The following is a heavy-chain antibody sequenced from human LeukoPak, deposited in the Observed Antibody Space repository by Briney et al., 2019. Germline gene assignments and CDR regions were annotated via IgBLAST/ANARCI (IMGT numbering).Heavy chain of an antibody. J-gene: IGHJ4*02. CDR3: ARAGGSYYYDSSGYFRFDY. V-gene: IGHV5-51*01. Sequence: GESLKISCKGSGYSFTSYWIGWVRQMPGKGLEWMGIIYPCDSDTRYSPSFQGQVTISADKSISTAYLQWSSLKASDTAMYYCARAGGSYYYDSSGYFRFDYWGQGTLVTVSS. CDR1: GYSFTSYW. CDR2: IYPCDSDT. D-gene: IGHD3-22*01.